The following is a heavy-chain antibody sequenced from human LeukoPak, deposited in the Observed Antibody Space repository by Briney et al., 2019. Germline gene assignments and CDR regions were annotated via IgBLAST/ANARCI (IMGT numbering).Heavy chain of an antibody. CDR1: GFTFGDYA. CDR2: ISSKDYGGTT. D-gene: IGHD3-3*01. CDR3: ARARGGEVWSGYSIIRPWDY. V-gene: IGHV3-49*01. J-gene: IGHJ4*02. Sequence: PGGSLRLSCTASGFTFGDYAMSWFRQAPGKGLEWVGLISSKDYGGTTDYAGSVNGRFTISRNGSKRIADLQMNRLKTEDTAVYYGARARGGEVWSGYSIIRPWDYWGQGTLVTVSS.